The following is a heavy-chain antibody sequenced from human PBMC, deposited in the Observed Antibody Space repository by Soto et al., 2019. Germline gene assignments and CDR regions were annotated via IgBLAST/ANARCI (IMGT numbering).Heavy chain of an antibody. V-gene: IGHV1-24*01. CDR2: FDPEDGET. Sequence: ASVKVSCKVSGYTLTELSMHWVRQAPGKGLEWMGGFDPEDGETIHAQKFQGRVTMTEDTSTDTAYMELSSLRSEDTAVYYCATSRAPGGRPVVAYFDYWGQGTLVTVSS. CDR3: ATSRAPGGRPVVAYFDY. CDR1: GYTLTELS. D-gene: IGHD2-15*01. J-gene: IGHJ4*02.